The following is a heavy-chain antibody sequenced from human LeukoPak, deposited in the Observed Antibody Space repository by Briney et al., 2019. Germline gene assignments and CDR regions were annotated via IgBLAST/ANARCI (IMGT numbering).Heavy chain of an antibody. CDR3: ARSNIVVVAAAADV. J-gene: IGHJ3*01. D-gene: IGHD2-15*01. V-gene: IGHV3-23*01. CDR2: ITGNDGST. CDR1: GFYFSSYA. Sequence: GGSLRLSCAASGFYFSSYAMNWVRQAPGKGLEWVSSITGNDGSTYYADSVEGRFTISRDNSKKTLYLQMNTLRADDTALYFCARSNIVVVAAAADVWGQGTMVSVSS.